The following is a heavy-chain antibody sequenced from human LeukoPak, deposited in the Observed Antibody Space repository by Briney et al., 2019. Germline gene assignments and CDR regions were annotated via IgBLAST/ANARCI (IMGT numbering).Heavy chain of an antibody. D-gene: IGHD6-19*01. CDR2: INHSGST. CDR1: GGSFSGYY. Sequence: SETLSLTCAVYGGSFSGYYWSWIRQPPGKGLEWIGEINHSGSTNYNPSLKSRVTISVDTSKNQFSLKLSSVTAADTAVYYCAGGYSSGCFDYWGQGTLVTVSS. CDR3: AGGYSSGCFDY. V-gene: IGHV4-34*01. J-gene: IGHJ4*02.